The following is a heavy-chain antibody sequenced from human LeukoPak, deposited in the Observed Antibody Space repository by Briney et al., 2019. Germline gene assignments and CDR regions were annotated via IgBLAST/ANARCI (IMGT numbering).Heavy chain of an antibody. Sequence: PSETLSLTCTVSGGSISNSLYYWGWIRQPPGQGLEWIGSIYYSGSTYYNPSPKSRVTISVDTSKNQFSLKLSSVTAADTALYYCARHGYSSGSLAWFDPWGQGTQVTVSS. V-gene: IGHV4-39*01. J-gene: IGHJ5*02. D-gene: IGHD6-19*01. CDR3: ARHGYSSGSLAWFDP. CDR1: GGSISNSLYY. CDR2: IYYSGST.